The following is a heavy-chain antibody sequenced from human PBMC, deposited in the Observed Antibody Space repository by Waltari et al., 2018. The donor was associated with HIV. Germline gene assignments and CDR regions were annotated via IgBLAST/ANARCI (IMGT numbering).Heavy chain of an antibody. Sequence: QVQLVESGGGVVQPGRSLRLSCAASGFTFSTYVLHWVRQAPGKGLEWVAVIWYDGSNKYYADSVKGRFTISRDNSKNTLYLQMNSLRAEDTAMYYCAKDRQVTTVTTPLYYYGMDVWGQGTTVTVSS. CDR2: IWYDGSNK. J-gene: IGHJ6*02. D-gene: IGHD4-17*01. CDR3: AKDRQVTTVTTPLYYYGMDV. V-gene: IGHV3-30*18. CDR1: GFTFSTYV.